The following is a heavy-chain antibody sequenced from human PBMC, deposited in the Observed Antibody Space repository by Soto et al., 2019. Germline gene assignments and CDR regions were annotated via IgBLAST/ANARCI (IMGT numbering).Heavy chain of an antibody. CDR3: AKGSSSWTTYGMGV. Sequence: PEGSLKVSSVASGCTCNDYAIHWVRQATGKGLEWVSGISWNSGGIGYADSVKGRFTISRDNAKNSLYLQMNSLRPEDTALYYCAKGSSSWTTYGMGVWGQGTTFPV. V-gene: IGHV3-9*01. CDR2: ISWNSGGI. CDR1: GCTCNDYA. D-gene: IGHD6-13*01. J-gene: IGHJ6*02.